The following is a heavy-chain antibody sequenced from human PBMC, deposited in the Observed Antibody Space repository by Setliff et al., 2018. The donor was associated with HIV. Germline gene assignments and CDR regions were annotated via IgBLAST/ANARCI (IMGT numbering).Heavy chain of an antibody. CDR2: ISGSGSGV. CDR3: ARDLIWGFDY. CDR1: GFTFSSYS. V-gene: IGHV3-48*01. Sequence: GGSLRLSCAASGFTFSSYSMNWVRQSPGKGLEWVSYISGSGSGVDYADSVKSRFAVSRDNARSSLYLQLNSLRSEDTAVYYCARDLIWGFDYWGQGTPVTVSS. J-gene: IGHJ4*02. D-gene: IGHD3-16*01.